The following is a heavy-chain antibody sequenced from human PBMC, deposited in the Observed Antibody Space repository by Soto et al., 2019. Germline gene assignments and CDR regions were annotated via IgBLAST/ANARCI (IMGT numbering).Heavy chain of an antibody. J-gene: IGHJ4*02. CDR3: ARDEGGGWYLDTY. D-gene: IGHD6-19*01. CDR1: GFTFSNYW. CDR2: IKHDGSEK. Sequence: EVHLVESGGGLVQPGGSLRLSCAASGFTFSNYWMSWVRQAPGKGLEWVANIKHDGSEKYYVDSVKGRFTISRDNAKNSLYLQMNSLRAEDTAVYYCARDEGGGWYLDTYWGQGTLVTGSS. V-gene: IGHV3-7*01.